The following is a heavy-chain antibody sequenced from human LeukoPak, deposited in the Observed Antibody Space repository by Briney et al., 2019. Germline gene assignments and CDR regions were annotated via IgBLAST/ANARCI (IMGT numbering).Heavy chain of an antibody. CDR1: GGSFSGYY. CDR2: INHSGST. Sequence: ASETLSLTCAVYGGSFSGYYWSWIRQPPGKGLEWIGEINHSGSTNYNPSLQGRAIISLDTSRNQFSLKLSSVTAADTAVYYCASGDNDPLFDYWGQGTLVTVSS. CDR3: ASGDNDPLFDY. D-gene: IGHD1-1*01. V-gene: IGHV4-34*09. J-gene: IGHJ4*02.